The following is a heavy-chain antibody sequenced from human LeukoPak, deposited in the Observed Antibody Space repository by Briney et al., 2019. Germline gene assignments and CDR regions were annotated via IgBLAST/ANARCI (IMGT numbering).Heavy chain of an antibody. J-gene: IGHJ4*02. CDR3: ARTNSDSSGYYRLFDY. CDR2: IYYSGST. Sequence: SETLSLTCTVSGGSISSYYWSWIRQPPGKGLEWIGYIYYSGSTNYNPPLKSRVTISVDTSKNQFSLKLSSVTAADTAVYYCARTNSDSSGYYRLFDYWGQGTLVTVSS. D-gene: IGHD3-22*01. CDR1: GGSISSYY. V-gene: IGHV4-59*08.